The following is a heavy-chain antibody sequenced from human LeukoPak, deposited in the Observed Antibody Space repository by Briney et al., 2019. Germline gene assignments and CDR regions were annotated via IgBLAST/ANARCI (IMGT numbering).Heavy chain of an antibody. CDR1: GFTFDDYA. J-gene: IGHJ4*02. V-gene: IGHV3-9*01. D-gene: IGHD3-22*01. Sequence: GGSLRLSCAASGFTFDDYAMHWVRQAPGKGLEWVSDINWNSNNIDYADSVKGRFTISRDNGKNSLYLQMNSLRAEDTALYYCAKASSGYYSAILGWGQGTLVTVSS. CDR2: INWNSNNI. CDR3: AKASSGYYSAILG.